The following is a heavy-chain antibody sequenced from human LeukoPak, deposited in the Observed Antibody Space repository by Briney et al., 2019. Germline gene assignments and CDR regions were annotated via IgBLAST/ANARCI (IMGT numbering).Heavy chain of an antibody. D-gene: IGHD4-11*01. V-gene: IGHV4-4*07. J-gene: IGHJ6*03. CDR1: GGSISSYY. CDR3: ARNSNYGSPGYYMDV. Sequence: PSETLSLTCTVSGGSISSYYWSWIRQPAGKGLEWIGRIYTSGSTNYNPSLKSRVTMSVDTSKNQFSLKLSSVTAADTAVYYCARNSNYGSPGYYMDVWGKGTTVTVSS. CDR2: IYTSGST.